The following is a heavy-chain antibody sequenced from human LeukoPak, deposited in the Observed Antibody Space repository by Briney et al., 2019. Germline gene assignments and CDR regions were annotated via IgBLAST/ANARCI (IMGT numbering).Heavy chain of an antibody. CDR3: AREWSY. V-gene: IGHV3-66*01. Sequence: GGSLRLSCAASGFTFSSYAVSWVCQAPGKGLEWVSVIYSGGSTYYADSVKGRFTISRDNSKNTLYLQMNSLRAEDTAVYYCAREWSYWGQGTLVTVSS. D-gene: IGHD2-15*01. CDR1: GFTFSSYA. J-gene: IGHJ4*02. CDR2: IYSGGST.